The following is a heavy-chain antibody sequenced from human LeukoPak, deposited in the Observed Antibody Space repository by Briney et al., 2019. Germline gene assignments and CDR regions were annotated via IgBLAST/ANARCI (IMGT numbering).Heavy chain of an antibody. CDR1: GFTFSSYS. CDR3: ARDLFTAYSGSYNY. Sequence: KPGGSLRLSCAASGFTFSSYSMTWVRQAPGKGLEWVSSISSSSSYIYYADSVKGRFTISRDNAKNSLYLQMNSLRAEDTAVYYCARDLFTAYSGSYNYWGQGTLVTVSS. V-gene: IGHV3-21*01. D-gene: IGHD1-26*01. J-gene: IGHJ4*02. CDR2: ISSSSSYI.